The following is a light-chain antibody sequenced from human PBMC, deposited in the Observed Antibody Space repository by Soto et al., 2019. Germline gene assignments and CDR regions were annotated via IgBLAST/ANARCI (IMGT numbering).Light chain of an antibody. V-gene: IGLV1-51*02. CDR2: ENN. Sequence: YMVTQPPSASGNPGQRVTISCSGSSSNIGSNTVNWYQQLPGTAPKLLIYENNKRPSGIPDRFSGSKSGTSATLGITGLQTGDEADYYCGTWDSSLSAGGVFGTGTKVTVL. CDR1: SSNIGSNT. CDR3: GTWDSSLSAGGV. J-gene: IGLJ1*01.